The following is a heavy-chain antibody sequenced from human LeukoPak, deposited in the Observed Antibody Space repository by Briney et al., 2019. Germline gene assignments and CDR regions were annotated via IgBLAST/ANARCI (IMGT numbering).Heavy chain of an antibody. CDR2: ISGSGGTT. V-gene: IGHV3-23*01. CDR1: GFTFSSYA. CDR3: SRYCSTTTCPGYYYGMDI. J-gene: IGHJ6*02. D-gene: IGHD2-2*01. Sequence: GESLRLSCAASGFTFSSYAMSWVRQAPGKGLEWVSVISGSGGTTYYAESVKGRFTISRDNSKNTLYLQINSLRAEDTAVYYCSRYCSTTTCPGYYYGMDIWGQGTPVTVSS.